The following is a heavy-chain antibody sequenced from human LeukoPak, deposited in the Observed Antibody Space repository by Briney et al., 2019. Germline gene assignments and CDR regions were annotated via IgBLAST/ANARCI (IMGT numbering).Heavy chain of an antibody. CDR1: GFTFSSYG. CDR2: ISYDGSNK. V-gene: IGHV3-30*18. Sequence: GGSLRLSCAASGFTFSSYGMHWVRQAPGKGLEWVAVISYDGSNKYCADSVKGRFTISRDNSKNTLYLQMNSLRAEDTAVYYCAKDRPPTDYWGQGTLVTVSS. J-gene: IGHJ4*02. CDR3: AKDRPPTDY.